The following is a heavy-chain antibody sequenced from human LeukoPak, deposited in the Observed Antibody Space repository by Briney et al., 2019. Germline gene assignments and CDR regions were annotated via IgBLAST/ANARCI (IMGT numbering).Heavy chain of an antibody. CDR2: INHSGST. Sequence: SETLSLTCAVYGGSFSGYYWSWIRQPPGKGLEWIGEINHSGSTNYNPSLKSRVTISVDTSKNQFSLKLSSVTAADTAVYYCASSVPPRYYYGSGSYYNYWGQGTLVTAS. J-gene: IGHJ4*02. CDR1: GGSFSGYY. D-gene: IGHD3-10*01. CDR3: ASSVPPRYYYGSGSYYNY. V-gene: IGHV4-34*01.